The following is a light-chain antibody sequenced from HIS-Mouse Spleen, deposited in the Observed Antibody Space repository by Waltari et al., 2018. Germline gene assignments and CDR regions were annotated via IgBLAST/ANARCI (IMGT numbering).Light chain of an antibody. CDR2: DVS. J-gene: IGLJ2*01. Sequence: QSALTQPASVSGSPGQSITISCTGTSSDVGGYNYVSWYQQPPGKAPKRMIYDVSNRPSGVSNRFSGSKSGNTASLTISGLQAEDEADYYCSSYTSSSTLVFGGGTKLTVL. CDR3: SSYTSSSTLV. CDR1: SSDVGGYNY. V-gene: IGLV2-14*03.